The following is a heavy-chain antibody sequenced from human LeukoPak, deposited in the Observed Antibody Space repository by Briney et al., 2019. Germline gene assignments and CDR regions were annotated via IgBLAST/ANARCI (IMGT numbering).Heavy chain of an antibody. CDR3: ARAHSSGWPHMFDP. J-gene: IGHJ5*02. D-gene: IGHD6-19*01. CDR1: GGSISTYS. V-gene: IGHV4-59*01. CDR2: IYYSGST. Sequence: KSSETLSLTGTVSGGSISTYSWTWIRQPPGKGLEWIGNIYYSGSTNYNPSLKSRVTISIDTSKNQFSLKVSSVTAADTAVYYCARAHSSGWPHMFDPWGQGTLVTVPS.